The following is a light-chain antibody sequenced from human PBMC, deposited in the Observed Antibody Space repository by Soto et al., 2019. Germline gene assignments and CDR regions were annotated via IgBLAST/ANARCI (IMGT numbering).Light chain of an antibody. Sequence: EIVLTPSPDTLSVSPGERATLSWIASQSVSSNLAWYQQKPGQAPRLLIYGASTRATGIPARFSGSGSGTEFTLTISSLQSEDFAVYYCQQYNNWPPITFGPGTRLEIK. CDR1: QSVSSN. V-gene: IGKV3D-15*01. CDR2: GAS. J-gene: IGKJ5*01. CDR3: QQYNNWPPIT.